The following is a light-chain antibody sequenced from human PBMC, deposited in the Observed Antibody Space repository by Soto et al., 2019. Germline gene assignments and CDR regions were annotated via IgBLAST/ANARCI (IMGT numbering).Light chain of an antibody. J-gene: IGLJ3*02. V-gene: IGLV4-69*01. CDR1: SGHSSYA. CDR2: VNSDGSH. Sequence: QSVLTQSPSASASLGASVKLTCTLSSGHSSYAIAWHQLQPEKGPRFLMKVNSDGSHTKGDEVPDRFSGSSSGTERYLTISSLQSEDEADFYCQTWATGIDWVFGGGTKLTVL. CDR3: QTWATGIDWV.